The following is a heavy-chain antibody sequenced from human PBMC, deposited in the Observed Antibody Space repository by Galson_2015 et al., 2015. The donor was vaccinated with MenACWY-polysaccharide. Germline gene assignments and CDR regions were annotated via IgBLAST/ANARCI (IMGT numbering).Heavy chain of an antibody. Sequence: CAISGDSVSSVSAAWNWIRESPSRGLEWLGRTYYRSKWNNDYAVSVKSRITITPDTSNNQVSLQLLSVTPEDTGVYFCAREPKQLPAPYSYYFFMDVWGKGTAVTVSS. V-gene: IGHV6-1*01. D-gene: IGHD2-2*01. CDR2: TYYRSKWNN. CDR1: GDSVSSVSAA. J-gene: IGHJ6*03. CDR3: AREPKQLPAPYSYYFFMDV.